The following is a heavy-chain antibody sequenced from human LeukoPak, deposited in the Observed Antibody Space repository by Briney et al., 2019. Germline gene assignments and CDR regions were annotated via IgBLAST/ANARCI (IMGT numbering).Heavy chain of an antibody. CDR2: ISRDGGRT. CDR1: GFTFDDYG. D-gene: IGHD3-3*01. J-gene: IGHJ4*02. V-gene: IGHV3-20*04. Sequence: GSLRLSCAASGFTSGFTFDDYGMNWVRQVPGKGLEWVSGISRDGGRTGYADSVQGRFTISRDNSRNSLHLQMNSLRVEDTAFYYCVKDSNYDFWSGYYKGFDNWGQGTLVTVS. CDR3: VKDSNYDFWSGYYKGFDN.